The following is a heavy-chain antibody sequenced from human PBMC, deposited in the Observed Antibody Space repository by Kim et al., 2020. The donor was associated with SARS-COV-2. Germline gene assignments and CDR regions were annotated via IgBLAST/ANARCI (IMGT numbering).Heavy chain of an antibody. CDR2: IHSSGTT. Sequence: GGSLRLSCAVSGFTVSSNYMSWVRQAPGKGLEWVSVIHSSGTTYYADSVKGRFTISRDNSKNTVFLQMNGLRAEDTAVYYCARALFYYESGGFWGQGTLVTVSS. J-gene: IGHJ4*02. CDR3: ARALFYYESGGF. D-gene: IGHD3-22*01. V-gene: IGHV3-53*01. CDR1: GFTVSSNY.